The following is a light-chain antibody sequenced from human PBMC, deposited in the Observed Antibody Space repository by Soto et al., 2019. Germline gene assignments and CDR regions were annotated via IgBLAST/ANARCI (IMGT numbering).Light chain of an antibody. CDR2: GAS. CDR3: QQYAKWPLT. V-gene: IGKV3-15*01. CDR1: QTIGSL. Sequence: EIVMTQSPATLSVSPGEGATLSCRASQTIGSLLAWYQQKAGHSPRLLIHGASTRAAGIPARFSGSGSGADYTLTITSLQSEDSAVYFCQQYAKWPLTFGGGTKVEIK. J-gene: IGKJ4*01.